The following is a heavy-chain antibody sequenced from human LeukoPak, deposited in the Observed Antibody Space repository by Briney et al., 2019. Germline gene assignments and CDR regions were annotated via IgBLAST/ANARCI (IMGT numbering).Heavy chain of an antibody. CDR2: IYTSGST. D-gene: IGHD5-24*01. CDR1: GGSISSGSYY. Sequence: SQTLSLTCTVSGGSISSGSYYWSWIRQPAGKGLEWIGRIYTSGSTNYNPSLKSRVTISVYTSKNQFSLKLSSVTAADTAVYYCASARDGYNWSYWGQGTLVTVSS. V-gene: IGHV4-61*02. J-gene: IGHJ4*02. CDR3: ASARDGYNWSY.